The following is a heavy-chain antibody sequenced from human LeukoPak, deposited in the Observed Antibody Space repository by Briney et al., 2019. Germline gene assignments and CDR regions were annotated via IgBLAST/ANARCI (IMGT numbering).Heavy chain of an antibody. D-gene: IGHD5-24*01. CDR1: GFTFSSYG. CDR2: IRYDGSNK. V-gene: IGHV3-30*02. Sequence: PGGSLRLSCAASGFTFSSYGMHWVRQAPGKGLEWVAFIRYDGSNKYYADSVMGRFTISRDNAKNSLYLQMNSLRAEDTAVYYCARETPRRGETRDGYRWGQGTLVTVSS. CDR3: ARETPRRGETRDGYR. J-gene: IGHJ4*02.